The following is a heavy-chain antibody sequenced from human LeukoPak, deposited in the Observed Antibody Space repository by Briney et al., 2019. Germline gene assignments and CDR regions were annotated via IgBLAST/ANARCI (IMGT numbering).Heavy chain of an antibody. D-gene: IGHD3-10*01. Sequence: GGSLRLSCVASGFTFRNYYMHWVRQVPGKGLVWVSRISGDGSSIFYADSVKGRFTISRDNAKNSLYLQMNSLRAEDTAVYYCARGYYGSGSYVPWGQGTLVTVSS. CDR1: GFTFRNYY. CDR3: ARGYYGSGSYVP. V-gene: IGHV3-74*01. J-gene: IGHJ4*02. CDR2: ISGDGSSI.